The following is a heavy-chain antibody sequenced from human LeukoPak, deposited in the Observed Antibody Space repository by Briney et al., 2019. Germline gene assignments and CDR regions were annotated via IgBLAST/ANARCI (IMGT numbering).Heavy chain of an antibody. CDR3: ATLARIRGIIAYYFDS. CDR2: IYPGDSDT. D-gene: IGHD3-10*01. J-gene: IGHJ4*02. V-gene: IGHV5-51*01. CDR1: RYSFTSHW. Sequence: KTGESLKISCKGSRYSFTSHWIGWVRQMPGKGLEWMGIIYPGDSDTKYSPSFQGQVTISADKSISTAYLQLSSLRASDTAIYYCATLARIRGIIAYYFDSWGQGTLVTVSS.